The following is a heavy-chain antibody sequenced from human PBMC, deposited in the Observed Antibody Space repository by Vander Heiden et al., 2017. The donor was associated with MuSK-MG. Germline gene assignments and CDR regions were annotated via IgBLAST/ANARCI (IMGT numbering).Heavy chain of an antibody. CDR3: AKGGYSYATLSGAFDI. Sequence: EVQLVESGGGLVQPGRSLRLSCAASGFTFGDYAMHWVRQAPGKGLECVSGISWNSGSIGYADSVKGRFTISRDNAKNSLYLQMNSLRAEDTALYYCAKGGYSYATLSGAFDIWGQGTMVTVSS. CDR1: GFTFGDYA. V-gene: IGHV3-9*01. CDR2: ISWNSGSI. J-gene: IGHJ3*02. D-gene: IGHD5-18*01.